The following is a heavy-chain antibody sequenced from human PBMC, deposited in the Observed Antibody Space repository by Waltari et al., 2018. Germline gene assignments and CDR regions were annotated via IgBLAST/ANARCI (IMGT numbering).Heavy chain of an antibody. CDR1: GYRFASSW. V-gene: IGHV5-51*01. D-gene: IGHD1-26*01. CDR2: MYPGDSDI. Sequence: EVQVVQSAAEVKKPGESLRISCRGSGYRFASSWNGRVRRMPGKGLEWMAIMYPGDSDIRYSPSFQGQVTISADNAITTAYLQWDSLKASDTAMYYCGRISGIVGGTVENWGQGTLITVSS. CDR3: GRISGIVGGTVEN. J-gene: IGHJ4*01.